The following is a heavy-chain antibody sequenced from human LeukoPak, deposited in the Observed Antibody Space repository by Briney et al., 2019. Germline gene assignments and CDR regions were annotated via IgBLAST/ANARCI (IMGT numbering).Heavy chain of an antibody. Sequence: PGGSLRLSCAASGFTFSSYGMHWVRQAPGKGLEWVAVIWYDGSNKYYADSVKGRYTISRDNSKNTLYLQMNSLRAEDTAVYYCARSTPEDIVVVPAAIPGYFQHWGQGTLVTVSS. CDR3: ARSTPEDIVVVPAAIPGYFQH. J-gene: IGHJ1*01. CDR1: GFTFSSYG. V-gene: IGHV3-33*01. D-gene: IGHD2-2*02. CDR2: IWYDGSNK.